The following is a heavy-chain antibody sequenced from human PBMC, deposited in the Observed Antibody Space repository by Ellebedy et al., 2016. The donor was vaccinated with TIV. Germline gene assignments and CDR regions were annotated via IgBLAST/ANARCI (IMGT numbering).Heavy chain of an antibody. D-gene: IGHD2-15*01. J-gene: IGHJ4*02. Sequence: GESLKISCAASGFTFRDYYMTWIRQAPGKGLEWISSITSTGSGTYYSDSVKGRFTLSRDNAKNSLYLQVDSLRAEDTAVYYCARDTPPDFDYWGQGTLVTVSS. CDR3: ARDTPPDFDY. CDR2: ITSTGSGT. CDR1: GFTFRDYY. V-gene: IGHV3-11*04.